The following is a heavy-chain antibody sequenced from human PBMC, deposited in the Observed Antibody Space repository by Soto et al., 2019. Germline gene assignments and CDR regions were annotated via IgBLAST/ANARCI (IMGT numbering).Heavy chain of an antibody. J-gene: IGHJ4*02. V-gene: IGHV3-74*01. Sequence: HPGGSLRLSCAASQFSFSSYWMHWVRQVPGKGPAWVSRINHDGSKTEYADSVKGRFTISRDNTNNTLYPQMNSLRVEDTAMYYCVREPWGFSGTWYDYWGQGTLVAVSS. D-gene: IGHD6-13*01. CDR2: INHDGSKT. CDR1: QFSFSSYW. CDR3: VREPWGFSGTWYDY.